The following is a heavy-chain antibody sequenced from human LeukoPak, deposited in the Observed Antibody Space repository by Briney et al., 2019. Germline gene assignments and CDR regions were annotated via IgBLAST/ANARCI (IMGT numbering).Heavy chain of an antibody. Sequence: SETPSLTCAVSGGSISSSWWSWVRQPPGKGLEWIGEIFHSGSTNYNPSLKSRVTISVDKSKNHFSLELTSVTAADTAVYYCARLGRAYYYDSSGYYQDYYFDYWGQGTLVTVSS. V-gene: IGHV4-4*02. D-gene: IGHD3-22*01. CDR1: GGSISSSW. CDR2: IFHSGST. CDR3: ARLGRAYYYDSSGYYQDYYFDY. J-gene: IGHJ4*02.